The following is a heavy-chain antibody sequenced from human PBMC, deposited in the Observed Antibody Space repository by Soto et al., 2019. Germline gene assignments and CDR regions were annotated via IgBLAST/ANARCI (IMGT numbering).Heavy chain of an antibody. CDR2: ISGGGDRA. V-gene: IGHV3-23*01. CDR1: GFTFINYA. J-gene: IGHJ2*01. D-gene: IGHD2-2*01. Sequence: VQLLESGGGLVQPGGSLRLSCVGSGFTFINYAMNWVRQTPGKGLEWVSTISGGGDRAFDADTVKGRFTISRDNSKNTVNLQMNSLRADYTAVYYCARKVLGSTSRPDWWYFDLWGRGTLVTVSS. CDR3: ARKVLGSTSRPDWWYFDL.